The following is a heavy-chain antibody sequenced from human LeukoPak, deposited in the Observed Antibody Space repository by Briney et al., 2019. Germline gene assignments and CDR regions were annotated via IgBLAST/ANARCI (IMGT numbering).Heavy chain of an antibody. CDR1: GGSISSGDYY. J-gene: IGHJ6*02. CDR3: ARDQWIQLWLNSYYYYGMDV. Sequence: SETLSLTCTVSGGSISSGDYYWSWIRQPPGKGLEWIGYIYYSGSTYYNPSLKSQVTISVDTSKNQFSLKLSSVTAADTAVYYCARDQWIQLWLNSYYYYGMDVWGQGTTVTVSS. CDR2: IYYSGST. V-gene: IGHV4-30-4*01. D-gene: IGHD5-18*01.